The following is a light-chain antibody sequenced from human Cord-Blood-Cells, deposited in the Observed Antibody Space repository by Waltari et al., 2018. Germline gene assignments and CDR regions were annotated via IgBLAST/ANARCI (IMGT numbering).Light chain of an antibody. CDR1: QSVSSY. CDR2: DAS. Sequence: IVLTQSPATLPLSPGARATPSCRASQSVSSYLAWYQQKPGQAPRLLIYDASNRATGIPARFSGSGSGTDFTLTISSLEPEDFAVYYCQQRSNWPTFGGGTKVEIK. V-gene: IGKV3-11*01. J-gene: IGKJ4*01. CDR3: QQRSNWPT.